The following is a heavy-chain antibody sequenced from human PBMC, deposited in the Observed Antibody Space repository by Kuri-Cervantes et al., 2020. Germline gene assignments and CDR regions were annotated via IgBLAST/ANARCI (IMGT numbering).Heavy chain of an antibody. Sequence: ASVKVSCKASGYTFTSYGISWVRQAPGQGLEWMGWISAYNGNTNYAQKLQGRVTMTTDTSTSTAYMELRSLRSDDTAVYYCARVDLFYDFWSGQNFNWFDPWGQGTLVTVSS. J-gene: IGHJ5*02. D-gene: IGHD3-3*01. CDR3: ARVDLFYDFWSGQNFNWFDP. V-gene: IGHV1-18*01. CDR2: ISAYNGNT. CDR1: GYTFTSYG.